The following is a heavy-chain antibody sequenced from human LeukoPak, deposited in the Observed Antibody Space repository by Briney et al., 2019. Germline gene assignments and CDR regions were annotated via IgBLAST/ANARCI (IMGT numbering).Heavy chain of an antibody. CDR1: GFTFDNYA. Sequence: GGSLRLSCAASGFTFDNYAMHWVRQAPGKGLEWVSGIAWNSGNTGFADSVKGRFTISRDNAKNSLYLQMNSLRAEDTAVYYCARVSDYWGQGTLVTVSS. J-gene: IGHJ4*02. CDR3: ARVSDY. V-gene: IGHV3-9*01. CDR2: IAWNSGNT.